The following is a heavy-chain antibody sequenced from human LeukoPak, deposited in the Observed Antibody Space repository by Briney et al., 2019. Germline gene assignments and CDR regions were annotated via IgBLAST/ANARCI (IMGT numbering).Heavy chain of an antibody. CDR1: GFIFRNYA. J-gene: IGHJ4*02. CDR3: AKWGDYDILTGYYASDF. CDR2: ITGSGDNT. Sequence: PGASLRLSCAASGFIFRNYAMSWVRQAPGKGLEWVSAITGSGDNTYYADSVKGRFTISRDNSKNTLYVEMNTLRAEDTAVYYCAKWGDYDILTGYYASDFWGQGTLVTVSS. D-gene: IGHD3-9*01. V-gene: IGHV3-23*01.